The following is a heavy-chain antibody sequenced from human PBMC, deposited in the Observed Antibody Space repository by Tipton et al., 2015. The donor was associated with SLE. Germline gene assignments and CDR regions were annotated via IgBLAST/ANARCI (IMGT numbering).Heavy chain of an antibody. Sequence: TLSLTCTVSGDSISSNNYYWDWIRQPPGKGLEWIGNIYYSGSTHYNPSLKSRVTISVDTSKNQFSLTLISVTAADTAVYYCASLYGDYGYWYFDLWGRGTLVTVSS. V-gene: IGHV4-39*07. CDR2: IYYSGST. J-gene: IGHJ2*01. CDR3: ASLYGDYGYWYFDL. CDR1: GDSISSNNYY. D-gene: IGHD4-17*01.